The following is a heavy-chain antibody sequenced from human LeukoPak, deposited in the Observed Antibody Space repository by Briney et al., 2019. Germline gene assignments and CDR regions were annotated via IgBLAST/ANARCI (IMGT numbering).Heavy chain of an antibody. V-gene: IGHV3-23*01. D-gene: IGHD6-6*01. Sequence: GGSLRLSCATSGFIFSSHVMNWGRQAPGQGLELVSAIGGSGSSRSYADSVKGRFAISRDNSKNTLYLQKNSLRAEDTAVYYCAKAPIKYTSSSDAFDIWGQGTMVTVSS. CDR1: GFIFSSHV. CDR2: IGGSGSSR. CDR3: AKAPIKYTSSSDAFDI. J-gene: IGHJ3*02.